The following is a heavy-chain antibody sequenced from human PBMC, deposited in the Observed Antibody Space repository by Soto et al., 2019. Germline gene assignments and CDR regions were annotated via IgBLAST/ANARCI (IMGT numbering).Heavy chain of an antibody. CDR3: ARGTVTLSNWFDP. J-gene: IGHJ5*02. D-gene: IGHD4-17*01. CDR1: GFTFSSYS. V-gene: IGHV3-21*01. CDR2: ISSSSSYI. Sequence: GGSLRLSCAASGFTFSSYSMNWVRQAPGKGLEWVSSISSSSSYIYYADSVKGRFTISRDNAKNSLYLQMNSLRAEDTAVYYCARGTVTLSNWFDPWGQGTLVTVSS.